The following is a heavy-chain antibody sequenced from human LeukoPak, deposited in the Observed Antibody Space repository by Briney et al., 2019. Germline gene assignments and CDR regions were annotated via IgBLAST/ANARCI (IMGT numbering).Heavy chain of an antibody. CDR3: ARAHISREYFDY. V-gene: IGHV4-39*07. D-gene: IGHD1-26*01. Sequence: SETLSLTCTVSGGSISSSSYYWGWIRQPPGKGLEWIGSIYYSGSTYYNPSLKSRVTISVDTSKNQFSLKLSSVTAADTAVYYCARAHISREYFDYWGQGTLVTVSS. CDR1: GGSISSSSYY. CDR2: IYYSGST. J-gene: IGHJ4*02.